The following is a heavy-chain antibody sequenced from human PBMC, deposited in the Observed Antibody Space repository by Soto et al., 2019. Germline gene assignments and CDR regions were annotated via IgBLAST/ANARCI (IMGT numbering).Heavy chain of an antibody. V-gene: IGHV3-23*01. CDR3: AKDRGCGSCYFHVEDFDI. Sequence: EVQLLESGGGLVQPGGSLRLSCAASGFTFSSYAMSWVRQAPGKGLEWVSAISGSGGSTYYADSGKGRFTISRDNTKNTLYLQMNSLRAEDTAVHYCAKDRGCGSCYFHVEDFDIWCQGTMVTVSS. CDR2: ISGSGGST. J-gene: IGHJ3*02. D-gene: IGHD2-15*01. CDR1: GFTFSSYA.